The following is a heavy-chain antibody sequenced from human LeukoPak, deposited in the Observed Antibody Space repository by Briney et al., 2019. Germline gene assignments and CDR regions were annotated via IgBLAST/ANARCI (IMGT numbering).Heavy chain of an antibody. Sequence: ASVKVSCKVSGYTLTELSMHWVRQAPGKGLEWMGGFDPEDGETIYAQKFQGRVTMTEGTSTDTAYMELSSLRSEDTAVYYCATLSIKVGTGDWFDPWGQGTLVTVSS. J-gene: IGHJ5*02. D-gene: IGHD1-14*01. CDR2: FDPEDGET. CDR3: ATLSIKVGTGDWFDP. V-gene: IGHV1-24*01. CDR1: GYTLTELS.